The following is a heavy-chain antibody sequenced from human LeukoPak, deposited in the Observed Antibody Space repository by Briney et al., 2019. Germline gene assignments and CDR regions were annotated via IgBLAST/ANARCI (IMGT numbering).Heavy chain of an antibody. D-gene: IGHD6-6*01. CDR3: ARGRYSSSYYYYYYYMDV. V-gene: IGHV3-21*01. J-gene: IGHJ6*03. Sequence: PGGSLRLSCAASGFTFSSYSMNWVRQAPGKGLEWVSSISSSSSYIYYADSVKGRFTISRDNAKNSLYLQMNSLRAEDTAVYYCARGRYSSSYYYYYYYMDVWGKGTTVTVSS. CDR2: ISSSSSYI. CDR1: GFTFSSYS.